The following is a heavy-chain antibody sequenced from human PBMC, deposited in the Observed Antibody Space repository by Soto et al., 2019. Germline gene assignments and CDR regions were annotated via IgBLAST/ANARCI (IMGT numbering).Heavy chain of an antibody. CDR2: IYHSGST. CDR3: ANLRGYSGYDLEYNWFDP. CDR1: GGSISSSNW. Sequence: SETLSLTCAVSGGSISSSNWWSWVRQPPGKGLEWIGEIYHSGSTNYNPSLKSRVTISVDKSKNQFSLKLSSVTAADTAVYYCANLRGYSGYDLEYNWFDPWGQGTLVTAPQ. J-gene: IGHJ5*02. V-gene: IGHV4-4*02. D-gene: IGHD5-12*01.